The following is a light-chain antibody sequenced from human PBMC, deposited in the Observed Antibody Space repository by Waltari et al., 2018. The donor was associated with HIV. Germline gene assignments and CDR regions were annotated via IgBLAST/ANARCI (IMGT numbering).Light chain of an antibody. CDR2: AAS. J-gene: IGKJ4*01. CDR1: QGISSD. Sequence: AIRMTQSPSSFSASTGDRVTITCRASQGISSDLDWFQRKPGKAPKLLVYAASTLQDGVPSRFSGSGSGTDFTLTISCLQSEDFATYYCQQYYSFPLLTFGGGTKVEIK. V-gene: IGKV1-8*01. CDR3: QQYYSFPLLT.